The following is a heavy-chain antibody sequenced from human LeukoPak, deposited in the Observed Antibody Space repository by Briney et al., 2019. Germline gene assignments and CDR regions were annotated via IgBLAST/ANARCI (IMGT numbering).Heavy chain of an antibody. CDR2: LSYSGDT. J-gene: IGHJ4*02. Sequence: TSETLSLTCTVSGVSINSYSWSWIRQSPGKGLEWVGFLSYSGDTNYNPSLTSRVTISLGTSNNQFSLRLSSVTAADTAVYYCASHSSSWLRPIDYFDYWGQGTLVTVSS. D-gene: IGHD6-13*01. CDR3: ASHSSSWLRPIDYFDY. CDR1: GVSINSYS. V-gene: IGHV4-59*01.